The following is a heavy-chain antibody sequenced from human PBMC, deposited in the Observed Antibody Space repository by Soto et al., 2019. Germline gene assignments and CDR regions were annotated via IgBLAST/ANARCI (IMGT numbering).Heavy chain of an antibody. CDR2: IRNKANSYFI. V-gene: IGHV3-72*01. CDR1: GFTFSNHY. Sequence: EVQLVESGGGLVQPGGSLRLSCAASGFTFSNHYMDWVRQAPGKGLEWVGRIRNKANSYFIQYGASVKGRFIISRDDSHNSLYLQMNSLNTEDTALYYCVRVRLSWPPAGKVYDFWGQGTMVTVSS. D-gene: IGHD5-12*01. J-gene: IGHJ3*01. CDR3: VRVRLSWPPAGKVYDF.